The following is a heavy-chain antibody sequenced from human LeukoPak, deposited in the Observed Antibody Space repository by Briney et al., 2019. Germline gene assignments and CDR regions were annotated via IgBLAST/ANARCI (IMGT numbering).Heavy chain of an antibody. J-gene: IGHJ4*02. CDR2: IKQDGSEK. V-gene: IGHV3-7*01. Sequence: LXXSCAXSGXTFSXYWMSWVRQAPGKGLEWVANIKQDGSEKYYVDSVKGRFTISRDNAKNSLYLQMNSLRAEDTAVYYCARSLYYFDYWGQGTLVTVSS. CDR1: GXTFSXYW. CDR3: ARSLYYFDY.